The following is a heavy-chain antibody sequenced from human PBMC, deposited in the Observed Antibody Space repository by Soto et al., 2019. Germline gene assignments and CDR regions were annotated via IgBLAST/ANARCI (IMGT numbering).Heavy chain of an antibody. CDR3: ARDWVRVVVADDYFDY. V-gene: IGHV3-11*01. D-gene: IGHD2-15*01. CDR1: GFTFSDYY. CDR2: ISSSGSTI. Sequence: QVQLVESGGGLVKPGGSLRLSCAASGFTFSDYYISWIRQAPGKGLEWVSYISSSGSTIYYADSVKGRFTISRDNAKNSLYLQMNSLRAEDTAVYYCARDWVRVVVADDYFDYWGQGTLVTVSS. J-gene: IGHJ4*02.